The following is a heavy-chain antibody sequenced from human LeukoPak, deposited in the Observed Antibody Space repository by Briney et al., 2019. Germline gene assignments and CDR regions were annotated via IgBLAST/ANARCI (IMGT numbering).Heavy chain of an antibody. CDR3: ARGRGTDGLIDY. V-gene: IGHV4-39*01. J-gene: IGHJ4*02. CDR1: GGSISSSSYY. CDR2: IYYSGST. D-gene: IGHD5-24*01. Sequence: SETLSLTCTVSGGSISSSSYYWGWIRQPPGKGLEWIGSIYYSGSTYYNPSLKSRVTISVDTSKNQFSLQLNSVTPEDTAVYYCARGRGTDGLIDYWGQGTLVTVSS.